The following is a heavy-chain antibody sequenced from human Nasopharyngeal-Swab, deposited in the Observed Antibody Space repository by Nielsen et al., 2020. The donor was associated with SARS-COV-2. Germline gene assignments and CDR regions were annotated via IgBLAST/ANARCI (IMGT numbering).Heavy chain of an antibody. J-gene: IGHJ4*02. Sequence: GSLQISCAASGFTFNDYSMNWVRQAPGKGLEWVSAISASGGSTYSADSVKGRFTISRDNAKSTAFLEMNSLSADETAVYYCTRGSNLVVAVADYWGQGTLVTVSS. CDR1: GFTFNDYS. V-gene: IGHV3-23*01. D-gene: IGHD2-15*01. CDR2: ISASGGST. CDR3: TRGSNLVVAVADY.